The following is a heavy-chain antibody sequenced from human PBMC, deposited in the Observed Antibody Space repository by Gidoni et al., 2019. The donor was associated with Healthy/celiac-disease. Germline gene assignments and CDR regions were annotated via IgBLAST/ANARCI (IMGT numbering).Heavy chain of an antibody. V-gene: IGHV4-39*01. CDR2: IYYSGST. CDR1: GGSISSSSYY. CDR3: ARQGAVAGAFDY. D-gene: IGHD6-19*01. J-gene: IGHJ4*02. Sequence: QLQLQESGPGLVKPSEPLSLTCTVSGGSISSSSYYWGWLRQPPGKGLEWIGSIYYSGSTYYNPSLKSRVTISVDTSKSQFSLKLSSVTAADTAVYYCARQGAVAGAFDYWGQGTLVTVSS.